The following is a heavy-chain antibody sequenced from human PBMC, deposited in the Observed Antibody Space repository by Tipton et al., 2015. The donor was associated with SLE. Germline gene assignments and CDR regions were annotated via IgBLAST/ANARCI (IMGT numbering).Heavy chain of an antibody. V-gene: IGHV4-61*09. Sequence: TLSLTCTVSGGSISSGSYYWNWIRQPAGKGLEWIGHIYTSGSTNYNPSLKSRVTISVDMSKNQFFLNLTSVTAADTAMYYCAGPIRQDGFDIWGQGTMVTVSS. D-gene: IGHD2-21*01. CDR2: IYTSGST. CDR3: AGPIRQDGFDI. CDR1: GGSISSGSYY. J-gene: IGHJ3*02.